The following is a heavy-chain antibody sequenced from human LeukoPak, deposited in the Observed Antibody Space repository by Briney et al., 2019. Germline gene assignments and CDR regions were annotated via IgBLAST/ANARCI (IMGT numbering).Heavy chain of an antibody. D-gene: IGHD3-10*01. Sequence: GRSLRLSCAASGFTFSSYGMHWVRQAPGKGLEWVAVISYDESDKYYADSVKGRFTISRDNSKNTLSLQMSSLRAEDTAVYYCAKDRNGSGGDCFDYWGQGTLVTVSS. J-gene: IGHJ4*02. CDR2: ISYDESDK. V-gene: IGHV3-30*18. CDR3: AKDRNGSGGDCFDY. CDR1: GFTFSSYG.